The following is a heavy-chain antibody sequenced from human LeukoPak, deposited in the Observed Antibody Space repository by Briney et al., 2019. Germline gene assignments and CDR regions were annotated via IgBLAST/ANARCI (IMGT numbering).Heavy chain of an antibody. CDR1: GGSISGYH. CDR2: IYYSGST. J-gene: IGHJ4*02. D-gene: IGHD4-17*01. CDR3: ARSPDYGDSFDY. V-gene: IGHV4-59*08. Sequence: PSETLSLTCTVSGGSISGYHWSWIRQPPGKGLEWIAYIYYSGSTNYNPSLKSRLTISVDTSKNQFSLKLSSVTAADTAVYYCARSPDYGDSFDYWGQGTLVTVSS.